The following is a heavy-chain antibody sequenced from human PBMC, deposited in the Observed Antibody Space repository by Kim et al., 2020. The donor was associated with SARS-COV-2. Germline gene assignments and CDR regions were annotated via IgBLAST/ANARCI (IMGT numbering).Heavy chain of an antibody. CDR3: ARDANYVSVSDI. CDR2: ISHSGIT. J-gene: IGHJ3*02. CDR1: GGSINSGGYY. V-gene: IGHV4-31*03. Sequence: SETLSLTCSVSGGSINSGGYYWNWIRQFPGKGLEWIGYISHSGITSYNPSLNSRLTISLDTSKNNFSLKLRSVTAADTAVYYCARDANYVSVSDIWGQGTMVLVSS. D-gene: IGHD3-16*01.